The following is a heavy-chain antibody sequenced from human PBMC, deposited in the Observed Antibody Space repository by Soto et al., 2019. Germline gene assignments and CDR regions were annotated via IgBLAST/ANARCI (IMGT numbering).Heavy chain of an antibody. V-gene: IGHV4-34*01. Sequence: PSETLSLTCAVYGGSFSGYYWSWIRQPPGKGLEWIGEINHSGSTNYNPSLKSRVTISVDTSKNQFSLKLSSVTAADTAVYYCASTDCSSTSCYLTLFDYWGQGTLVTVSS. CDR2: INHSGST. D-gene: IGHD2-2*01. J-gene: IGHJ4*02. CDR1: GGSFSGYY. CDR3: ASTDCSSTSCYLTLFDY.